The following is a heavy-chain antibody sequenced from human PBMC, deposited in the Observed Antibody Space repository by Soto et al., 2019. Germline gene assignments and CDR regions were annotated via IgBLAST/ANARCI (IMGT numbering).Heavy chain of an antibody. J-gene: IGHJ4*02. Sequence: PGGSLRLSCVGSGFTFSRYWMHWVRQVPGKGLVWVSRISSDGSNIIYADSVKGRFTISRDNAKNTLYLQMNSLRAEDTAVYHCGRDQTMSGTPTLDYCGEGSLVTVSS. CDR2: ISSDGSNI. CDR3: GRDQTMSGTPTLDY. CDR1: GFTFSRYW. V-gene: IGHV3-74*01.